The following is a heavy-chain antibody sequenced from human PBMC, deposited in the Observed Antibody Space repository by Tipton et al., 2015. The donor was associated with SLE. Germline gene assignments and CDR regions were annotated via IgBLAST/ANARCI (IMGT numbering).Heavy chain of an antibody. D-gene: IGHD5-12*01. V-gene: IGHV3-23*01. CDR1: GGSIRSYY. Sequence: SLRLSCTVSGGSIRSYYWSWIRQPPGKRLEWVAGMNGNGGSTYYADSVKGRFTIARDFSRTTMSLQMDSLRAADTAVYYCAKNREYSGYLLPDYWGQGILVTVSS. CDR3: AKNREYSGYLLPDY. CDR2: MNGNGGST. J-gene: IGHJ4*02.